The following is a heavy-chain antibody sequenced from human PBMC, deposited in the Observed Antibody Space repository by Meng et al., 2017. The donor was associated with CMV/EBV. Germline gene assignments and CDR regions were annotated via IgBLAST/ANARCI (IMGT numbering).Heavy chain of an antibody. CDR1: GGSIINGDSY. CDR2: VFYSEFG. V-gene: IGHV4-30-4*08. Sequence: GTGSGGSIINGDSYWSWIRQSPGKGPEWIGYVFYSEFGYSNPSLGSRIAISVDTSKNQFSLNLSSATAADTAMYYCARKSLNWFDPWGQGILVTVSS. D-gene: IGHD3-16*02. CDR3: ARKSLNWFDP. J-gene: IGHJ5*02.